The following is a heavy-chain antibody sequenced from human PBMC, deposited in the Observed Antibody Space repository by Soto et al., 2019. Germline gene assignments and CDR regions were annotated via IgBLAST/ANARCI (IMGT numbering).Heavy chain of an antibody. Sequence: QSGGSLRLSCAASGFTFIDHYTNWVRQAPGKGLEWVGRTRNKASNYTTEYAASVKGRFTISRDDSKNSLYLQMNSLKTEDTAVYYCARLRPVYYGDAGIDYWGQGTLVTVSS. CDR2: TRNKASNYTT. CDR1: GFTFIDHY. CDR3: ARLRPVYYGDAGIDY. D-gene: IGHD4-17*01. J-gene: IGHJ4*02. V-gene: IGHV3-72*01.